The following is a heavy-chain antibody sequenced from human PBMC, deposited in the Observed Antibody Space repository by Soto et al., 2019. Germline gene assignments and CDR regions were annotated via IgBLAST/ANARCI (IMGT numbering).Heavy chain of an antibody. Sequence: LSLTCTVSGGSISSYYWSWIRQPPGKGLEWIGYIYYSGSTNYNPSLKSRVTISVDTSKNQFSLKLSSVTAADTAVYYCARGGGYSYGRNNWFDPWGQGTLVTVSS. J-gene: IGHJ5*02. D-gene: IGHD5-18*01. CDR2: IYYSGST. CDR1: GGSISSYY. V-gene: IGHV4-59*01. CDR3: ARGGGYSYGRNNWFDP.